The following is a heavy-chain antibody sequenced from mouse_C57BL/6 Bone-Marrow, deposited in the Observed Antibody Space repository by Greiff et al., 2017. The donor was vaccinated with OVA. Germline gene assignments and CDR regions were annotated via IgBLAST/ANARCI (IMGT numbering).Heavy chain of an antibody. CDR2: IWRGGST. J-gene: IGHJ4*01. CDR3: AKTGTYAIDC. V-gene: IGHV2-5*01. D-gene: IGHD4-1*01. CDR1: GFSLTSYG. Sequence: QVQLKESGPGLAQPSQSLSITCTVSGFSLTSYGVHWVRQSPGKGLEWLGVIWRGGSTDYNAAFMSRLSITKDHSKSQVFFKMNGLQADDTAIYDCAKTGTYAIDCWGQGTSVTVSS.